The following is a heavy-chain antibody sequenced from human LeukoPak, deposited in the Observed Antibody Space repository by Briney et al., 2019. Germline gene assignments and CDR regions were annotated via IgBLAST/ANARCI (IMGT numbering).Heavy chain of an antibody. J-gene: IGHJ4*02. V-gene: IGHV3-23*01. CDR1: GFTFTTYA. D-gene: IGHD2-15*01. CDR3: ARQIGFCSDGTCYFDD. CDR2: ILSGGNT. Sequence: GGSLRLSCAASGFTFTTYAMTWVRQAPGQGLEWVSSILSGGNTYYAESVKGRFTISRDQSKNTLYLQMNSLRDEDMAMYYCARQIGFCSDGTCYFDDWGQGTLVTVSS.